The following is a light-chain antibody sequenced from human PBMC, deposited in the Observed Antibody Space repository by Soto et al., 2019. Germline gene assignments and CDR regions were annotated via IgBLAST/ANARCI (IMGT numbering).Light chain of an antibody. CDR2: AAS. Sequence: EIEMTQSQTSVSASEGDRVTITCRASQGNSTNLAWYQQKPGKAPKLLIYAASSLQSGVPPRFSGSGSGTDFTLTISSLQPEDFALYYCPQANIVPLRFGQVTLLAVK. CDR3: PQANIVPLR. J-gene: IGKJ5*01. V-gene: IGKV1-12*01. CDR1: QGNSTN.